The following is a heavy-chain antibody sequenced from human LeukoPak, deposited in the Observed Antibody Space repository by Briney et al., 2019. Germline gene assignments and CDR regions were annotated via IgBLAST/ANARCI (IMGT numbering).Heavy chain of an antibody. J-gene: IGHJ2*01. V-gene: IGHV3-53*01. Sequence: GGSLRLSCAASGFPVSSYHMSWVRQAPGKGLEWVSVIYIGGRTYYADSVTGRFIISRDNSKNTLYLQMNSLRAEDTAVYYCARCLGGDYVADTYWYFDLWGRGTLVTVSS. CDR1: GFPVSSYH. CDR2: IYIGGRT. D-gene: IGHD4-17*01. CDR3: ARCLGGDYVADTYWYFDL.